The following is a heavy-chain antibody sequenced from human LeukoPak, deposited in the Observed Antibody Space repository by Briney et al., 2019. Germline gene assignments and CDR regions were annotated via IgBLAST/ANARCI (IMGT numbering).Heavy chain of an antibody. V-gene: IGHV3-21*01. CDR2: ISSSSSYI. CDR1: GFSFSSYS. CDR3: ASRSGSHFLM. Sequence: PGGSLRLSCAASGFSFSSYSMHWVRQAPGKGLEWVSSISSSSSYIYYADSVKGRFTISRDNAKNSLYLQMNSLRAEDTAVYYCASRSGSHFLMWGQGTLVTVSS. D-gene: IGHD1-26*01. J-gene: IGHJ4*02.